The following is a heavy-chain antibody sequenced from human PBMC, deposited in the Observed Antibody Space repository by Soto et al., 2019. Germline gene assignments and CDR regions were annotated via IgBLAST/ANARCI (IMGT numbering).Heavy chain of an antibody. V-gene: IGHV3-74*01. J-gene: IGHJ4*02. Sequence: GGSLRLSCAASGFTFSSYWMHWVRQAPGKGLVWVARIKSDGSGTIYADSVKGRLTISRDNARNTLYLQMNSLGAEDTAVYYCVRVFDTYYFDLWGQGNMVTVSS. D-gene: IGHD3-9*01. CDR1: GFTFSSYW. CDR3: VRVFDTYYFDL. CDR2: IKSDGSGT.